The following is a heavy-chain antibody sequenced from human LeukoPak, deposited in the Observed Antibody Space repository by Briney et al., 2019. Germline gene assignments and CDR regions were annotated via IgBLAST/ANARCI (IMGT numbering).Heavy chain of an antibody. Sequence: PGGSLRLCCAASGFTFSSYAMSWVRQAPGKGLEWVSAISGSGGSTYYADSVKGRFTISRDNSKNTLYLQMNSLRAEDTAVYYCAKAFRSGYYDVGGDAFDIWGQGTMVTVSS. D-gene: IGHD3-3*01. V-gene: IGHV3-23*01. CDR2: ISGSGGST. J-gene: IGHJ3*02. CDR3: AKAFRSGYYDVGGDAFDI. CDR1: GFTFSSYA.